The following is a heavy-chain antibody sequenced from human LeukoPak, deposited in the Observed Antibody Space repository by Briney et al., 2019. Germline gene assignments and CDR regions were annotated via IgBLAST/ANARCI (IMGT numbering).Heavy chain of an antibody. CDR3: ARVQWLARMYYFDY. D-gene: IGHD6-19*01. V-gene: IGHV4-4*02. CDR2: IYHGGST. J-gene: IGHJ4*02. Sequence: PSETLSLTCAVSGGSISSSNWWSWVRQPPGKGLEWIGEIYHGGSTNYNPSLKSRVTISVDKSKNQFSLKLSSVTAADTAVYYCARVQWLARMYYFDYWGQGTLVTVSS. CDR1: GGSISSSNW.